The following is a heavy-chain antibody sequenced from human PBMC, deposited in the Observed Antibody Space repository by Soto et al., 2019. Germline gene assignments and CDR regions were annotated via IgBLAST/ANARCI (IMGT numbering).Heavy chain of an antibody. CDR2: ISKSGGTT. J-gene: IGHJ2*01. CDR3: YGERQYLLSFPTQRSPDL. Sequence: VRQAPGKGLEWVSYISKSGGTTYYADSVKGRFTISRDDAKNSVYLQMGSLRPEDMAVYKCYGERQYLLSFPTQRSPDL. D-gene: IGHD2-15*01. V-gene: IGHV3-48*03.